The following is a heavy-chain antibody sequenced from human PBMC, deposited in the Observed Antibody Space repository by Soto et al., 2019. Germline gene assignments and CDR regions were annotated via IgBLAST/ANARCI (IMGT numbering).Heavy chain of an antibody. CDR1: GYTLTELS. Sequence: ASVKVSCKVSGYTLTELSMHWVRQAPGKGLEWMGGFDPEDGETIYAQKFQGRVTMTEDTSTDTAYMELSSLRSEDTAVYYCAGWSGYSTSPFHSDWGQGTLVTVS. V-gene: IGHV1-24*01. D-gene: IGHD3-3*01. CDR3: AGWSGYSTSPFHSD. CDR2: FDPEDGET. J-gene: IGHJ4*02.